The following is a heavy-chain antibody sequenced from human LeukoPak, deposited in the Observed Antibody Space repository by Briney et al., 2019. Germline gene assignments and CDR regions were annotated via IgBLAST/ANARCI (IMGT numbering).Heavy chain of an antibody. CDR3: ARVAQLEEHFPGDNFYYMDV. D-gene: IGHD1-1*01. Sequence: PGGSLRLSCAASGFTFDDYAMSWVRQAPGKVLEWVSGVNWHGASTIYADTVKGRFTISRDNAKNSLYLQMNSLRAEDTALYYCARVAQLEEHFPGDNFYYMDVWGKGTMVTVSS. CDR2: VNWHGAST. V-gene: IGHV3-20*04. CDR1: GFTFDDYA. J-gene: IGHJ6*03.